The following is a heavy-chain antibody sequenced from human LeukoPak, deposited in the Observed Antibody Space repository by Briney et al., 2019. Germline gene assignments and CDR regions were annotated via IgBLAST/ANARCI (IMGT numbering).Heavy chain of an antibody. Sequence: PGGSLRLSCAASGFTFSSYWMHWVRQAPGKGLVWVSRIKSDGSSTSYADSVKGRFTISRDNAKNTLYLQMNSLRAEDTAVYYCAKDRVPSYYYDSSGYPFDYWGQGTLVTVSS. D-gene: IGHD3-22*01. CDR1: GFTFSSYW. V-gene: IGHV3-74*01. CDR3: AKDRVPSYYYDSSGYPFDY. J-gene: IGHJ4*02. CDR2: IKSDGSST.